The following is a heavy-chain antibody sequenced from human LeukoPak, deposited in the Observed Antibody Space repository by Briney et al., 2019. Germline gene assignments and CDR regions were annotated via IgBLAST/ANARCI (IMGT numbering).Heavy chain of an antibody. D-gene: IGHD6-6*01. CDR2: IYTSGST. V-gene: IGHV4-4*07. Sequence: SETLSLTCTVSGGSISSYYWSWIRQPAGKGLEWIGRIYTSGSTNYNPSLKSRVTMSVDTSKNQFSLKLSSVTAADTAVYYCARVGSSSSGVYYYYMDVWGKGTTVTVSS. CDR3: ARVGSSSSGVYYYYMDV. J-gene: IGHJ6*03. CDR1: GGSISSYY.